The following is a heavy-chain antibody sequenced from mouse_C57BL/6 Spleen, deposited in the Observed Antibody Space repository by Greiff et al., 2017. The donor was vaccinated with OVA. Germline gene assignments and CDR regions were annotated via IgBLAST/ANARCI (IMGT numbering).Heavy chain of an antibody. CDR3: ARSLKLISTRVPDAMDY. V-gene: IGHV1-54*01. Sequence: QVQLQQSGAELVRPGPSVKVSCKASGYAFTNYLIEWVKQRPGQGLEWIGVINPGSGGTNYNEKFKGQATLTADNSSSTAYMQLSSLTSEDSAVYICARSLKLISTRVPDAMDYWGQGTSVTVSS. CDR2: INPGSGGT. D-gene: IGHD5-1*01. CDR1: GYAFTNYL. J-gene: IGHJ4*01.